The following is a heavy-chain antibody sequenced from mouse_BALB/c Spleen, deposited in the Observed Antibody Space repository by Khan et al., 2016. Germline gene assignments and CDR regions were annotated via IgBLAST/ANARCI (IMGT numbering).Heavy chain of an antibody. CDR1: GFDFRGYW. Sequence: EVQLVESGGGLVQPGGSLKLSCAASGFDFRGYWMSWVRQAPGKGLEWIGEINPDSRTINYSPPLKDKLTISIDNAKSTLYLQISKVRSEDTALXYCARAGYYGYLDYWGQGTLVSISA. J-gene: IGHJ3*01. V-gene: IGHV4-1*02. D-gene: IGHD1-1*01. CDR2: INPDSRTI. CDR3: ARAGYYGYLDY.